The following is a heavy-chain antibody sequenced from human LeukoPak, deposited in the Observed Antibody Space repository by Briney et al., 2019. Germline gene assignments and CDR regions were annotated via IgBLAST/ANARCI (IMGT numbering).Heavy chain of an antibody. D-gene: IGHD6-6*01. CDR1: GYTFTDYY. J-gene: IGHJ3*02. CDR3: ARDASIAEYNAFDI. V-gene: IGHV1-2*02. CDR2: INPNSGGT. Sequence: ASVKVSCKASGYTFTDYYMHWVRQAPGQGLEWMGWINPNSGGTNYAQKFQGRVTMTRDMSTSTVYMELSSLRSEDTAVYYCARDASIAEYNAFDIWGQGTMVTVSS.